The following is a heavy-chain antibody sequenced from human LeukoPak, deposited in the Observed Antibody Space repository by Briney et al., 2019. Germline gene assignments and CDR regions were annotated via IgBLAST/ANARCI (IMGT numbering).Heavy chain of an antibody. CDR2: MNPNSGNT. Sequence: ASVNVSCKASGYTFTNYDINWVRQATGQGLEWMGGMNPNSGNTGYAQKFQGRVTMTRNTSISTAYMELSSLRSEDTAVYYCARGRRESGSGLRGSAFDIWGQGTMVTVSS. CDR1: GYTFTNYD. V-gene: IGHV1-8*01. D-gene: IGHD3-10*01. CDR3: ARGRRESGSGLRGSAFDI. J-gene: IGHJ3*02.